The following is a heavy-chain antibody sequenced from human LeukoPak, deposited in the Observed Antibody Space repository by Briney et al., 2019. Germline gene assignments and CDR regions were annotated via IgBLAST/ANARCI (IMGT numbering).Heavy chain of an antibody. CDR2: INHGGST. CDR3: ARQTGSGLFILP. CDR1: GESFSGFY. Sequence: SETLSLTCAVYGESFSGFYWSWIRQSPGRGLEWIGEINHGGSTNYNPSLKTRVIISVDTSKNQFSLKLRSVTAADTAVYYCARQTGSGLFILPGGQGTLVTVSS. D-gene: IGHD3/OR15-3a*01. J-gene: IGHJ4*02. V-gene: IGHV4-34*01.